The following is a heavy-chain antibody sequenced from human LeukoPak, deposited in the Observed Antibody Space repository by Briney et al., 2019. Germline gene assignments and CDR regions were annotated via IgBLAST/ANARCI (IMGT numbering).Heavy chain of an antibody. J-gene: IGHJ4*02. CDR1: SGSINSNW. CDR3: ARGEEYNSGTVHFDS. V-gene: IGHV4-4*02. D-gene: IGHD3-10*01. Sequence: SETLSLTCAVSSGSINSNWWSWVRQPPGKGLEWIGEIYHSGSTNYNPTLKSRVTISVDKSKNQFSLRLTSVTAADTAVYYCARGEEYNSGTVHFDSWGQGILITVSS. CDR2: IYHSGST.